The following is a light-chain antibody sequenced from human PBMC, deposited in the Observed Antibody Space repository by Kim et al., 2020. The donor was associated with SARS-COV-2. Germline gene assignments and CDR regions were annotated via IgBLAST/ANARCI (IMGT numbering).Light chain of an antibody. J-gene: IGKJ5*01. Sequence: ASVGDRVTLTCRASHSIRNYLDWYQQKPGRAPKRLIFAASSLQSGVPSKFSGSGSGTEFTLTISSVQPEDFATYYCLQSCTDPLTFGQGTRVDIK. CDR1: HSIRNY. CDR2: AAS. CDR3: LQSCTDPLT. V-gene: IGKV1-39*01.